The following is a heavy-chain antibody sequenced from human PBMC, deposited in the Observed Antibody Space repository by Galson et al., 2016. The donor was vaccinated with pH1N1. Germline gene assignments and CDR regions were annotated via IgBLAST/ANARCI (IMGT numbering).Heavy chain of an antibody. Sequence: QSGAEVKKPGESLKISCKGSGYSFSSYWIGWVRQLPGKGLEWMGIIYPGDSDTKYSPSFQGQVTFSVDKSISTAYLQWSSLKASDTAMYYCARDRSGRGAGSSYYMDVWGQGTTVTVSS. CDR1: GYSFSSYW. J-gene: IGHJ6*03. CDR2: IYPGDSDT. D-gene: IGHD3-10*01. CDR3: ARDRSGRGAGSSYYMDV. V-gene: IGHV5-51*03.